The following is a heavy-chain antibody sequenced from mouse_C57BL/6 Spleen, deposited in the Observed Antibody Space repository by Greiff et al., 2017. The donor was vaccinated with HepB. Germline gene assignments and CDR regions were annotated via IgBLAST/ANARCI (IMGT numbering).Heavy chain of an antibody. CDR3: ARSYYYGSSHYFDY. J-gene: IGHJ2*01. CDR1: GFNIKNTY. Sequence: EVQLQHSVAELVRPGASVKLSCTASGFNIKNTYMHWVKQRPEQGLEWIVRIDPANGNTKYAPKFQGKATITADTSSNTAYLQLSSLTSEDTAIYYCARSYYYGSSHYFDYWGQGTTLTVSS. V-gene: IGHV14-3*01. CDR2: IDPANGNT. D-gene: IGHD1-1*01.